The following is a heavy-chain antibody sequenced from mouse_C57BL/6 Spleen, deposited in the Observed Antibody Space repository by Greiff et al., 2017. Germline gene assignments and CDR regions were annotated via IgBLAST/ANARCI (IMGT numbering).Heavy chain of an antibody. V-gene: IGHV5-17*01. Sequence: EVQLQESGGGLVKPGGSLKLSCAASGFTFSDYGMHWVRQAPEKGLEWVAYISSGSSTIYYADTVKGRFTISRDNAKNTLFLQMTSLRSEDTAMYYCARDSGSYYYGSRDWFAYWGQGTLVTVSA. CDR1: GFTFSDYG. CDR2: ISSGSSTI. D-gene: IGHD1-1*01. CDR3: ARDSGSYYYGSRDWFAY. J-gene: IGHJ3*01.